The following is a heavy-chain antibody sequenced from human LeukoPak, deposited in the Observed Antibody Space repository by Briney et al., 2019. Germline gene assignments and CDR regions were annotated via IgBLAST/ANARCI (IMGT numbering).Heavy chain of an antibody. Sequence: GRSLRLSCAASGFAFNTYAMHWVRQAPGQGLEWVALIWHDGSHKFYSNSVRGQFTISRDNSKNTVSLQMNNLRPEDTAVYFCEREIFGSGSYPDLWGQGTLVTVSA. CDR1: GFAFNTYA. CDR3: EREIFGSGSYPDL. D-gene: IGHD3-10*01. CDR2: IWHDGSHK. V-gene: IGHV3-33*01. J-gene: IGHJ4*02.